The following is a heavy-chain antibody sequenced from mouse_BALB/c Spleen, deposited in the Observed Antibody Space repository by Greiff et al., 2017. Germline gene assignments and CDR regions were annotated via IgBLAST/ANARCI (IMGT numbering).Heavy chain of an antibody. D-gene: IGHD3-3*01. CDR3: ARRLYNYYAMDY. CDR2: ISSGSSTI. Sequence: EVMLVGSGGGLVQPGGSRKLSCAASGFTFSSFGMHWVRQAPEKGLEWVAYISSGSSTIYYADTVKGRFTISRDNPKNTLFLQMTSLRSEDTAMYYCARRLYNYYAMDYWGQGTSVTVSS. CDR1: GFTFSSFG. J-gene: IGHJ4*01. V-gene: IGHV5-17*02.